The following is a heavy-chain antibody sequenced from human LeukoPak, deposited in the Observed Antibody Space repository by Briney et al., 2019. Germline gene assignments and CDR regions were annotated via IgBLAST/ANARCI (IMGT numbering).Heavy chain of an antibody. V-gene: IGHV3-9*01. J-gene: IGHJ4*02. D-gene: IGHD6-6*01. CDR3: AKDIEEQLSGVDY. Sequence: GRSLRLSCAASGFTFDDYAMHWVRQAPGQGLEWVSGISWNSGSIGYADSVKGRFTISRDNAKNSLYLQMNSLRAEDTALYYCAKDIEEQLSGVDYWGQGTLVTVSS. CDR2: ISWNSGSI. CDR1: GFTFDDYA.